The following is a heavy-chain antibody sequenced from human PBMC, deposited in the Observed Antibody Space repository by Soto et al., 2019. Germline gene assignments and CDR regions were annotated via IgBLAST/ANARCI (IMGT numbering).Heavy chain of an antibody. CDR2: IYYIGST. V-gene: IGHV4-31*03. D-gene: IGHD3-10*01. CDR1: GGSISSGGFY. CDR3: ARAGEDYYGSGAGGLDV. J-gene: IGHJ6*02. Sequence: QVQLQESGPGLVKPSQTLSLTCSVSGGSISSGGFYWSWIRQHPGKGLEWIGYIYYIGSTSYNPSLEARVTTSRDTPHNQVSRKLSSVSAADTAVYYCARAGEDYYGSGAGGLDVWGQGTTVTASS.